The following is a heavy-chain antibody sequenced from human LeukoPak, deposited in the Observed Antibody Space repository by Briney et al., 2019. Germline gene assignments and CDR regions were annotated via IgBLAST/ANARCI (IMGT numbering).Heavy chain of an antibody. CDR1: GFTFSDHA. Sequence: GGSLRLSCAASGFTFSDHAMSWVRQAPGKGLEWVSAIRGTGTTTFYAASVKGRFTISRDNSKNTADLQLNSLRAEDTAVYYCAKVSWLGTLPSYHFDSWGQGTQVTVSS. D-gene: IGHD6-19*01. CDR2: IRGTGTTT. J-gene: IGHJ4*02. CDR3: AKVSWLGTLPSYHFDS. V-gene: IGHV3-23*01.